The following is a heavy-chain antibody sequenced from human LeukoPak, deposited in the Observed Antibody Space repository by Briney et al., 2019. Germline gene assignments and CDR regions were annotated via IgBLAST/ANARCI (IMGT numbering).Heavy chain of an antibody. CDR1: GFTFSTFA. Sequence: GGSLRLSCEASGFTFSTFAMIWVRQPPGKGLEWVSSIFPSGGEIHYADSVRGRFTISRDNAKNSLYLQMHSLRAEDTAVYYCARDLLAVAAMGVALDYWGQGTLATVSS. D-gene: IGHD6-19*01. CDR2: IFPSGGEI. CDR3: ARDLLAVAAMGVALDY. V-gene: IGHV3-21*01. J-gene: IGHJ4*02.